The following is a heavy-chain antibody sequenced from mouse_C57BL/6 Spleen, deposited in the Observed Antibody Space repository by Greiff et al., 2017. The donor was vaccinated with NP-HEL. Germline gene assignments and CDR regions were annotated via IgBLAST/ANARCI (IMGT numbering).Heavy chain of an antibody. CDR2: IHPNSGST. CDR3: ASYYYGSSYEAWFAY. CDR1: GYTFTSYW. Sequence: QVQLQQPGAELVKPGASVKLSCKASGYTFTSYWMHWVKQRPGQGLEWIGMIHPNSGSTNYNEKFRSKATLTVDKSSSTAYMQLSSLTSEDSAVYYCASYYYGSSYEAWFAYWGQGTLVTVSA. J-gene: IGHJ3*01. D-gene: IGHD1-1*01. V-gene: IGHV1-64*01.